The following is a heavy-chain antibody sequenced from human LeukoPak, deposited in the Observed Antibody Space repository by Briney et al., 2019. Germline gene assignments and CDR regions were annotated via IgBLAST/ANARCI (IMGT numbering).Heavy chain of an antibody. CDR3: AKDPIRYYGSGSFGY. V-gene: IGHV3-30*02. CDR2: IRYDGSNK. Sequence: PGGSLRLSCAASGFTFSSYGMHWVRQAPGKGLEWVAFIRYDGSNKYYADSVKGRFTISRDNSKNTLYLQMNSLGAEDTAVYYCAKDPIRYYGSGSFGYWGQGTLVTVSS. CDR1: GFTFSSYG. J-gene: IGHJ4*02. D-gene: IGHD3-10*01.